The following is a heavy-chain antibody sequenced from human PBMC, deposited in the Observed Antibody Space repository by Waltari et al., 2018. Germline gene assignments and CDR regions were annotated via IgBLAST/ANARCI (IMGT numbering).Heavy chain of an antibody. Sequence: QVQLQQWGAGLLKPSETLSLTCAVYGGSFSGYYWSWIRQPPGKGLEWIGEINHSGSTNYNPSLTSRVTISGDTSKNQCSLKLSSVTAADTAVYYCARSTIFRPRYRFDPWGQGTLVTVSS. V-gene: IGHV4-34*01. CDR1: GGSFSGYY. CDR2: INHSGST. D-gene: IGHD3-3*01. J-gene: IGHJ5*02. CDR3: ARSTIFRPRYRFDP.